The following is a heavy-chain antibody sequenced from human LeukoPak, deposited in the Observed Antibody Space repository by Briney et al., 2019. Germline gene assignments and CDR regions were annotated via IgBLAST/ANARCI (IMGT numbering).Heavy chain of an antibody. V-gene: IGHV4-59*11. Sequence: SETLCLTCAVSGDSFGSHYWSWIRQAPGKGLEWIGYIFYVGSTKYNASLKSRCTISVDTSKNQFSVKLNSVTAADTAVYYCAIYYYDSRGEAFDIWGQGTMVTVSS. J-gene: IGHJ3*02. CDR3: AIYYYDSRGEAFDI. CDR2: IFYVGST. CDR1: GDSFGSHY. D-gene: IGHD3-22*01.